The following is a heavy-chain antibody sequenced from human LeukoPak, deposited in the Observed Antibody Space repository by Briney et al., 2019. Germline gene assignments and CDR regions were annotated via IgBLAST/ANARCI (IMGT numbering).Heavy chain of an antibody. J-gene: IGHJ2*01. CDR3: ARDWAVTPGYFDL. V-gene: IGHV3-7*01. Sequence: GGSLRLSCAASGFTFSSYWMSWVRQAPGKGLEWVANIKPDGSDKYYVDSVKGRFTISRDNAKNSLYLQMNSLRAEDTAVYYCARDWAVTPGYFDLWGRGTLVTVSS. D-gene: IGHD4-17*01. CDR2: IKPDGSDK. CDR1: GFTFSSYW.